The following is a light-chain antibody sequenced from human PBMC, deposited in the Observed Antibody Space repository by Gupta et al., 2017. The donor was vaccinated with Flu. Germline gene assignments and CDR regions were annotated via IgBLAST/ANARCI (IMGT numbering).Light chain of an antibody. V-gene: IGLV2-14*01. Sequence: QSALTQPASVSGSPGQSITISCTGTSSDVGGYNYVSWFQQHPAKAPKLMIYEVNNRPSGVSNRFSGSKADNTASLTISGLQADDDADYYCSSFTSSNTWVFGGGTKLTVL. CDR1: SSDVGGYNY. J-gene: IGLJ3*02. CDR3: SSFTSSNTWV. CDR2: EVN.